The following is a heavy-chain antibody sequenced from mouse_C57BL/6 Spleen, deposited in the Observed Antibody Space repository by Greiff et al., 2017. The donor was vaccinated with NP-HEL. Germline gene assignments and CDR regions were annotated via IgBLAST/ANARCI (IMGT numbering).Heavy chain of an antibody. CDR3: ERLYNYLYYFDY. D-gene: IGHD2-4*01. Sequence: VQWQQLGAALVKPGASVKLSVKALGYIFISYWWHWVMQRPGRGLEWIGRIDPNSGGTTYNAKFKSKATLTVDKPSSTVYMQISSLSSEDTAVYYCERLYNYLYYFDYWGQGTALTVSS. CDR2: IDPNSGGT. J-gene: IGHJ2*01. CDR1: GYIFISYW. V-gene: IGHV1-72*01.